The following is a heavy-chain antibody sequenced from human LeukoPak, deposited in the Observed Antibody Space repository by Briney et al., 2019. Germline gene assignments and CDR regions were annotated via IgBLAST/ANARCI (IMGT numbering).Heavy chain of an antibody. CDR2: ISAYSGNT. J-gene: IGHJ5*02. CDR3: AFSPGNSLKWLDL. CDR1: GYTYNIYG. D-gene: IGHD2/OR15-2a*01. V-gene: IGHV1-18*01. Sequence: ASVKVSCKASGYTYNIYGISWVRQAPGQGLEWMGWISAYSGNTNCARSLQGRVTLTTDTSTSTAYMELTSLRSDDTAVYYCAFSPGNSLKWLDLWGQGTLVSVSS.